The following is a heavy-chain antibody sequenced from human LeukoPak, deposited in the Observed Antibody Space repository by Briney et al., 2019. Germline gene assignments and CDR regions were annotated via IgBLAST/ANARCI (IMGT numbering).Heavy chain of an antibody. CDR1: GYTFTSYG. CDR2: ISAYNGNT. J-gene: IGHJ4*02. CDR3: ARGNMGTSSYGILTGYDY. V-gene: IGHV1-18*01. D-gene: IGHD3-9*01. Sequence: ASVKVSCKASGYTFTSYGISWVRQAPGQGLEWMGWISAYNGNTNYAQKLQGRVTMTTDTSTSTAYMELRSLRSDDAAVYYCARGNMGTSSYGILTGYDYWGQGTLVTVSS.